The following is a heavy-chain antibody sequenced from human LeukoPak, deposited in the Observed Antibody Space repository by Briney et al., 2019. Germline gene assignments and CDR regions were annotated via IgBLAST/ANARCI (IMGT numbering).Heavy chain of an antibody. CDR3: ARDGAGGEGDHYFDY. V-gene: IGHV3-48*01. Sequence: GGSLRLSCVASGFAFSSYGMNWVRQAPGKGLEWVSYMNSGSSTIYYADSVKGRFTISRDNAKNSLYLQMNSLRAEDTAVYYCARDGAGGEGDHYFDYWGQGTLVTVSS. CDR2: MNSGSSTI. D-gene: IGHD2-8*02. CDR1: GFAFSSYG. J-gene: IGHJ4*02.